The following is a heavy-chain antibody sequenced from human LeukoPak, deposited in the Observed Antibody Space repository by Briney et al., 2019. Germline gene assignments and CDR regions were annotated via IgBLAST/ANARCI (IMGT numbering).Heavy chain of an antibody. Sequence: ASVNVSCKFSGYTLTELSMHWVRQAPGKGLEWMGGFDPEDGETIYAQKFQGRVTMTEDTSTDTAYMELSSLRSEDTAVYYCATQHLSSGTLIEVPFDYWGQGTLVTVSS. J-gene: IGHJ4*02. CDR2: FDPEDGET. V-gene: IGHV1-24*01. D-gene: IGHD3-10*01. CDR3: ATQHLSSGTLIEVPFDY. CDR1: GYTLTELS.